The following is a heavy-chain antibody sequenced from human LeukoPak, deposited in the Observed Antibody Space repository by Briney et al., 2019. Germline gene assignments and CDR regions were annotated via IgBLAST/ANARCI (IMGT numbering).Heavy chain of an antibody. CDR1: GFTFSSYG. CDR2: ISYDGSNK. D-gene: IGHD3-9*01. J-gene: IGHJ4*02. Sequence: GRSLRLSCAASGFTFSSYGMHWVRQAPDKGLEWVAVISYDGSNKYYADSVKGRFTISRDNSKNTLYLQMNSLRAEDTAVYYCAKGGYFDWLFPDYWGQGTLVTVSS. V-gene: IGHV3-30*18. CDR3: AKGGYFDWLFPDY.